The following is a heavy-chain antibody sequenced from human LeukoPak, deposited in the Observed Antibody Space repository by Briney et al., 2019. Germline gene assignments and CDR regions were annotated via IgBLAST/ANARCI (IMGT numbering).Heavy chain of an antibody. CDR2: ISWNSGSI. V-gene: IGHV3-9*01. CDR1: GFTIDDYA. D-gene: IGHD3-10*01. J-gene: IGHJ3*02. Sequence: PGRSLRLSCAASGFTIDDYAMHWVRQAPGKGLEWVSGISWNSGSIGYADSVKGRFTISRDNAKNSLYLQMNSLRAEDTALYYSAKASSGSYFRNDDAFDIWGQGTMVTVSS. CDR3: AKASSGSYFRNDDAFDI.